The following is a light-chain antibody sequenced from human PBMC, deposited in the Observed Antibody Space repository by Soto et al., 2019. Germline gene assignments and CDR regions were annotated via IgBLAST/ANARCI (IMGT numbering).Light chain of an antibody. Sequence: QSALTQPASVSGSPGQSITISCTGTSSDVGGYNYVSWYQQHPGKAPKLMIYDVSNRPSGVSNRFSGSKSGNTASLTISGLQAEDEADYYCSSYTSSSTLAWRFGGGTKVTVL. V-gene: IGLV2-14*01. CDR1: SSDVGGYNY. CDR3: SSYTSSSTLAWR. J-gene: IGLJ2*01. CDR2: DVS.